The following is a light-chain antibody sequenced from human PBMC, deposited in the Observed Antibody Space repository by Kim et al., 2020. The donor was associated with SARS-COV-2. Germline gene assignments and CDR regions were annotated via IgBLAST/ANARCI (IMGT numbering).Light chain of an antibody. CDR2: YAS. Sequence: SYELTQPPSVSVAPGKTARITCGGNNIRSKSVHWYQQKPGQAPVLVIYYASDRPSGIPERFSGFNSGNTATLTISRVAAGDEADYYCQVWDSSSDHVVF. V-gene: IGLV3-21*04. J-gene: IGLJ2*01. CDR3: QVWDSSSDHVV. CDR1: NIRSKS.